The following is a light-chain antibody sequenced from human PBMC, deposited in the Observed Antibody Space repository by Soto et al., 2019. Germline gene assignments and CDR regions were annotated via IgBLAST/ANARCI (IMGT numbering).Light chain of an antibody. CDR2: GAS. J-gene: IGKJ1*01. V-gene: IGKV3-20*01. CDR1: QSVSSSY. Sequence: EIVLTQSPGTLSVSPGERATLSCTASQSVSSSYLAWYQQKPGQAPRLLIYGASSRATGIPDRFSGSGSGTDFTLTISRLEPEDFAVYYCQQYGRSPWTFGQGTKVDIK. CDR3: QQYGRSPWT.